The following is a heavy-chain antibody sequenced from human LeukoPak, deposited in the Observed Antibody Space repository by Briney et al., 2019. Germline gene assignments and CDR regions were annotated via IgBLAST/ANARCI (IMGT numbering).Heavy chain of an antibody. CDR3: AGSAIAVAGQYYYGMDV. CDR2: IVVGSGNT. V-gene: IGHV1-58*01. D-gene: IGHD6-19*01. CDR1: GFTFTSSA. Sequence: ASVTVSCKASGFTFTSSAVQWVRQARGQRLEWIGWIVVGSGNTNYAQKFQERVTITRDMSTSTAYMELSSLRSEDTAVYYRAGSAIAVAGQYYYGMDVWGKGTTVTVSS. J-gene: IGHJ6*04.